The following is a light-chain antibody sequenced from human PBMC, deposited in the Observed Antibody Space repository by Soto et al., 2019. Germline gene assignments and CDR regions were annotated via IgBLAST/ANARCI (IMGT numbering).Light chain of an antibody. J-gene: IGKJ3*01. CDR3: QQYGTSFT. CDR1: QSVDSNY. Sequence: EIVLTQSPGTLSLSPGERATLSCRASQSVDSNYLAWYQQKPGQAPRLLMYGASSRAIGIPDRFSGSGSAKDFTLTISGLEPEDFAVYYCQQYGTSFTFGPGTKVDIK. CDR2: GAS. V-gene: IGKV3-20*01.